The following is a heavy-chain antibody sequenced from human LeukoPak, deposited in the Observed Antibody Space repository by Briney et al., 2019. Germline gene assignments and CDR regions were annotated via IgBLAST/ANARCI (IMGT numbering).Heavy chain of an antibody. Sequence: ERSLRLSCAASGFTFSNYAMHWVRQAPGKGLEWVAVISYDGSNKYYADSVKGRFTISRDNSKNTLYLQMNSLRAEDTAGYYCARDLWDYYDSSGYYYYYGMDVWGQGTTVTVSS. CDR1: GFTFSNYA. CDR2: ISYDGSNK. V-gene: IGHV3-30-3*01. CDR3: ARDLWDYYDSSGYYYYYGMDV. D-gene: IGHD3-22*01. J-gene: IGHJ6*02.